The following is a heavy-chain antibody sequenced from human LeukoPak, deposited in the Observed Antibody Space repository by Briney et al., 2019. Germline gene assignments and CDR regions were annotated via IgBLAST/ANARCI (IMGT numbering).Heavy chain of an antibody. D-gene: IGHD1-26*01. CDR3: ARDGPADPWESSGDY. Sequence: GGSLRLSCAASGFTFTNAWMSWVRQAPGKGLEWVSVIYSGGSTYYADSVKGRFTISRDNSKNTLYLQMNSLRAEDTAVYYCARDGPADPWESSGDYWGQGTLVSVAS. V-gene: IGHV3-66*01. CDR1: GFTFTNAW. CDR2: IYSGGST. J-gene: IGHJ4*02.